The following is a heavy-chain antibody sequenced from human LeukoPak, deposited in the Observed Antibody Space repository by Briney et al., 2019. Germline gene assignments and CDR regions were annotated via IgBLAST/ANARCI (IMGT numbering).Heavy chain of an antibody. CDR1: GGSISSYF. CDR3: ARHEVQLGPFDY. V-gene: IGHV4-59*08. CDR2: MYYTGST. J-gene: IGHJ4*02. Sequence: ASETLSLTCSVSGGSISSYFWSWIRQPPGKGLEWIGSMYYTGSTNYNPSLKSRVTISVDTSKTQYSLKLSSVTAADTAVYYCARHEVQLGPFDYWGQGTLVTVSS. D-gene: IGHD1-1*01.